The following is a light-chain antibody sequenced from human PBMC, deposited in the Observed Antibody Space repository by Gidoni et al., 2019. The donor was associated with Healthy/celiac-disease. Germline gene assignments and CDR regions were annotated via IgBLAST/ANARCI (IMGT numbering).Light chain of an antibody. V-gene: IGKV1-33*01. CDR2: EAS. Sequence: DIQMTQSPSSLSASVGDRVTITCQASQDISNYLNWYQQKPGKAPKLLIYEASNLETGVPSRFSGSGSGTDFTFTISSLQPEDIATYYCKQYDNLPPTFGGGTKVEIK. CDR1: QDISNY. J-gene: IGKJ4*01. CDR3: KQYDNLPPT.